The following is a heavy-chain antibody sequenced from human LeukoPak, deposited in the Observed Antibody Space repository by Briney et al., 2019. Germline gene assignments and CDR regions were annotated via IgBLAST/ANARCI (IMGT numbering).Heavy chain of an antibody. CDR2: IYSGGST. V-gene: IGHV3-53*05. CDR3: AKEGYSSGFFYYYYYMDV. D-gene: IGHD6-19*01. J-gene: IGHJ6*03. Sequence: PGGSLRLSCAASGFTVSSNYMSWVRQAPGKGLEWVSVIYSGGSTYYADSVKGRFTISRDNSKNTLYLQMNSLRAEDTAVYYCAKEGYSSGFFYYYYYMDVWGKGTTVTVSS. CDR1: GFTVSSNY.